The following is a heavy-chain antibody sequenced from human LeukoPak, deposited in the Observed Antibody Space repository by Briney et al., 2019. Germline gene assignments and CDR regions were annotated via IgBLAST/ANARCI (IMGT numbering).Heavy chain of an antibody. V-gene: IGHV3-7*01. Sequence: GGSLRLSCAASGFTFSNYGMSWVRQTPGKGLERVAHIKKDVSDKYYVDSVKGRFTISRDNAKESLYLQMNSLRVEDTAVYCGARDADRGGDLDYWRQATIVALCS. D-gene: IGHD3-10*01. CDR3: ARDADRGGDLDY. CDR1: GFTFSNYG. CDR2: IKKDVSDK. J-gene: IGHJ4*02.